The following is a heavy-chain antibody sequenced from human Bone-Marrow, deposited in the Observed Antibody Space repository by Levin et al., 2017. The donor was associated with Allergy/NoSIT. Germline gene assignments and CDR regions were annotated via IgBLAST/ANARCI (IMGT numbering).Heavy chain of an antibody. CDR1: GGTFSSYA. Sequence: ASVKVSCKASGGTFSSYAISWVRQAPGQGLEWMGGIIPIFGTANYAQKFQGRVTITADKSTSTAYMELSSLRSEDTAVYYCARGAIGYCSSTSCYAEQYYYYYYYMDVWGKGTTVTVSS. CDR2: IIPIFGTA. V-gene: IGHV1-69*06. CDR3: ARGAIGYCSSTSCYAEQYYYYYYYMDV. J-gene: IGHJ6*03. D-gene: IGHD2-2*01.